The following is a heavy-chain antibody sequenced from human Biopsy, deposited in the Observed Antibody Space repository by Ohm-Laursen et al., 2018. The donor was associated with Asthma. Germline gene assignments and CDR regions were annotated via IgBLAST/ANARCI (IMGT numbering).Heavy chain of an antibody. CDR3: ARAYGGSFFSGAFDI. Sequence: SLRLSCTASGFTVSTNGMSWVRQPPGKGLEWVSVIYSGGGTYYADSVQGRVTISRDNSKNTLSLQMNSLRAEDTAVYYCARAYGGSFFSGAFDIWCQGTMVTVSS. CDR1: GFTVSTNG. V-gene: IGHV3-53*01. J-gene: IGHJ3*02. CDR2: IYSGGGT. D-gene: IGHD4-23*01.